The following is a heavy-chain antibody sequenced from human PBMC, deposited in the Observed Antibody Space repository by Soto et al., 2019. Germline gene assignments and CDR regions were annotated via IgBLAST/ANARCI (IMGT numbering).Heavy chain of an antibody. V-gene: IGHV3-23*01. CDR1: GFTFSSAA. Sequence: GGSLRLSCVAAGFTFSSAAMNWVRQAPGKGLEWVSIISDTGTRTHYADSVKGRFTISRDNSKNTLYLDMNSLRAEDTAVYYCAKSLDIHYKNWFDPWGQGALVTVSS. J-gene: IGHJ5*02. CDR2: ISDTGTRT. CDR3: AKSLDIHYKNWFDP. D-gene: IGHD4-4*01.